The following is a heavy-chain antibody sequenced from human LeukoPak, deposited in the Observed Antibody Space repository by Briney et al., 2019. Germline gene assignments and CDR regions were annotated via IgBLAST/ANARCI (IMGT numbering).Heavy chain of an antibody. Sequence: KPSVTLSLTCDVFGYSISSGYYWGWIRQPPGKGLEWIGIMHHSGTTYYNPSLNSRVTLSVDTSKNQLSLKLSSATAADTAVYYCARDLTALGDYWGQGILVIVSS. D-gene: IGHD5-18*01. J-gene: IGHJ4*02. CDR3: ARDLTALGDY. CDR1: GYSISSGYY. V-gene: IGHV4-38-2*02. CDR2: MHHSGTT.